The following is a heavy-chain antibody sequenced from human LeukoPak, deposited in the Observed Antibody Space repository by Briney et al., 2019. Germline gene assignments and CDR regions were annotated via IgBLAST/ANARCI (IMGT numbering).Heavy chain of an antibody. CDR1: GFTFSSYG. J-gene: IGHJ4*02. D-gene: IGHD6-19*01. V-gene: IGHV3-30*02. CDR3: ATRSSASRRAFDY. CDR2: IRYDGSNK. Sequence: GGSLRLSCAASGFTFSSYGMHWVRQAPGKGLEWVAFIRYDGSNKYYADSVKGRFTISRDNSKNTLYLQMNSLRAEDTAVYYCATRSSASRRAFDYWGQGTLVTVSS.